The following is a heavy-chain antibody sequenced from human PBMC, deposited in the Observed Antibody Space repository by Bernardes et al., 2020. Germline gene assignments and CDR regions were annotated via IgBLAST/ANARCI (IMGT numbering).Heavy chain of an antibody. J-gene: IGHJ5*02. CDR3: TTDSIEDWFDP. CDR1: GYTLTELS. V-gene: IGHV1-24*01. D-gene: IGHD2-15*01. CDR2: FDPEEGET. Sequence: ASVKVSCKVSGYTLTELSIHWVRQAPGKGLEWMGGFDPEEGETIYAQKFQGRVTMTEDTSTDTAYMELSSLRFEDTAVYYCTTDSIEDWFDPWGQGTLVTVSS.